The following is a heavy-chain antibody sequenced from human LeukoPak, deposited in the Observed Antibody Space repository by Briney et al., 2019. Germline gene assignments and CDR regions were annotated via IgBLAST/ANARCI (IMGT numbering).Heavy chain of an antibody. CDR3: AKGGGKAGGYYFIDV. V-gene: IGHV3-23*01. Sequence: PGGSLRLSCAASGFTFSSYSMSWVRQAPGKGLEWVSAISGSGGSTYYADSVKGRFTISSSKSKDNPYLQIDSLRAGDTAGYYCAKGGGKAGGYYFIDVWGKGTTVNGSS. J-gene: IGHJ6*03. CDR2: ISGSGGST. CDR1: GFTFSSYS. D-gene: IGHD3-16*01.